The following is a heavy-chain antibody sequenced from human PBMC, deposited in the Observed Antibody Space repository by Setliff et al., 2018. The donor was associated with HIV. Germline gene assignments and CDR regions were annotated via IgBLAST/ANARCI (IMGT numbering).Heavy chain of an antibody. D-gene: IGHD5-12*01. CDR1: GGSISSGSYY. CDR2: IYISGST. Sequence: LSLTCSVSGGSISSGSYYWSWIRQPAGKGLEWIGRIYISGSTNYNPSLKSRVTISMDTSKNQFSLRLSSVTAADTAVYHCAGRADSGYDLGYWGQGTLVTVSS. J-gene: IGHJ4*02. CDR3: AGRADSGYDLGY. V-gene: IGHV4-61*02.